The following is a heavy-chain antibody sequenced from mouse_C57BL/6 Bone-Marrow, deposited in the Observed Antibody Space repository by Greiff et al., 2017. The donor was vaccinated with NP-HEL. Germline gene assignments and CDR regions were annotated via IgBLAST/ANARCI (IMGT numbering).Heavy chain of an antibody. D-gene: IGHD1-1*01. CDR2: ISSGGSYT. J-gene: IGHJ1*03. V-gene: IGHV5-6*01. CDR1: GFTFSSYG. CDR3: ARHRATVVAPWCDV. Sequence: DVQLVESGGDLVKPGGSLKLSCAASGFTFSSYGMSWVRQTPDKRLEWVATISSGGSYTYYPDSVKGRFTISRDNAKNTLYLQMSSLKSEDTAMYYCARHRATVVAPWCDVWGTGTTVTVSS.